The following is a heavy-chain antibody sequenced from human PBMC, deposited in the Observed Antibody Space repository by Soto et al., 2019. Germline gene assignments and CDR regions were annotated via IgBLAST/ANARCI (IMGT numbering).Heavy chain of an antibody. CDR2: IYSGGST. J-gene: IGHJ6*02. V-gene: IGHV3-53*02. Sequence: EVQLVETGGGLIQPGGSLRLSCAASGFTVSSNYMSWVRQAPGKGLEWVSVIYSGGSTYYADSVKGRFTISRDNSKNTLYLQMNRLRAEDTALYYCARRRIAADDYYGMDVWGQGTTVTVSS. CDR1: GFTVSSNY. CDR3: ARRRIAADDYYGMDV. D-gene: IGHD6-13*01.